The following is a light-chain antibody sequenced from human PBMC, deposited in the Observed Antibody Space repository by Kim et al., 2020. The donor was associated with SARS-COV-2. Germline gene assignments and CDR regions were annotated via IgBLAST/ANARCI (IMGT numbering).Light chain of an antibody. V-gene: IGLV1-40*01. CDR2: DNN. J-gene: IGLJ7*01. CDR1: SSNIGAGFD. CDR3: QSYDSSLGGSKV. Sequence: VTISCPGSSSNIGAGFDVHWYQQFPGTAPKLLLFDNNNRPSGIPDRFSGSKSGTSASLAITGLQAEDEADYYCQSYDSSLGGSKVFGGGTQLTVL.